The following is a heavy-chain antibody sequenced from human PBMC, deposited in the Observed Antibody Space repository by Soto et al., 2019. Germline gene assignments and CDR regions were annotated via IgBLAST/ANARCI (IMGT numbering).Heavy chain of an antibody. CDR3: AKGYYYGSGSYRVPRDY. CDR2: ISGSSGST. J-gene: IGHJ4*02. CDR1: GFTFNTYT. D-gene: IGHD3-10*01. Sequence: GESLKISCAASGFTFNTYTMNWVRQAPGKGLEWVSAISGSSGSTYYADSVKGRFTISRDNSKNTLYLQMNSLRAEDTAVYYCAKGYYYGSGSYRVPRDYWGQGTLVTVSS. V-gene: IGHV3-23*01.